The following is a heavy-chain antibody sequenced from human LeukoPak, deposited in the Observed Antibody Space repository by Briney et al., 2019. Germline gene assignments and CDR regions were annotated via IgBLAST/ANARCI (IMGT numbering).Heavy chain of an antibody. D-gene: IGHD3-22*01. CDR1: GFTFSSYW. CDR3: ARDFELRRNYYDSSGYYHNYYMDV. Sequence: GGSLRLSCAASGFTFSSYWMSWVRQAPGKGLEWVANIKQDGGEKYYVDSVKGRFTISRDNAKNSLYLQMNSLRAEDTAVYYCARDFELRRNYYDSSGYYHNYYMDVWGKGTTVTVSS. J-gene: IGHJ6*03. CDR2: IKQDGGEK. V-gene: IGHV3-7*01.